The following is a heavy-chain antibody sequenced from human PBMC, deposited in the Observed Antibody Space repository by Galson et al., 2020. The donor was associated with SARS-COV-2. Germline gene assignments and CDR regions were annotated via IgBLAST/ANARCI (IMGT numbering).Heavy chain of an antibody. J-gene: IGHJ3*01. Sequence: QAGGSLRLSCAAPGFTIKDYWMHWVRQAPGKGPVWVSRISSDSSITSYAASVKGRFTISRDNAKNTVYLQMISMRVDDTAVYYCARDQLWGQGTMVTVSS. CDR1: GFTIKDYW. CDR2: ISSDSSIT. V-gene: IGHV3-74*01. CDR3: ARDQL.